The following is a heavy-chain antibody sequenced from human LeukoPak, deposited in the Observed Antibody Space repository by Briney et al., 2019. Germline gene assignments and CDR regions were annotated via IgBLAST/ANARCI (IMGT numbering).Heavy chain of an antibody. CDR3: ARVLPLRIVGATRRDAFDI. V-gene: IGHV4-38-2*02. CDR1: GYFIISGYY. J-gene: IGHJ3*02. Sequence: SETLSLTCTVSGYFIISGYYWGWIRQPPGKGLEWIGSIHHSGRTHSHPSLNSRVSISLDTSTNQFSLKLISVTAADTAVYYCARVLPLRIVGATRRDAFDIWGQGTMVTVSS. D-gene: IGHD1-26*01. CDR2: IHHSGRT.